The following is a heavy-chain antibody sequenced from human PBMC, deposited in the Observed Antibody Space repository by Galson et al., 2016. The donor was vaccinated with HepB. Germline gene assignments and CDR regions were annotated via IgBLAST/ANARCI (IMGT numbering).Heavy chain of an antibody. CDR2: IRTKPNNYAT. Sequence: SLRLSCAASGFTFSASAIDWVRQASGKGLEWLGRIRTKPNNYATVYAASLQGRLTISRDDSKNTAYLHMHSLKSEDTAVYYCTNNLGYSYGATYWGQGTLVTVSS. J-gene: IGHJ4*02. CDR3: TNNLGYSYGATY. CDR1: GFTFSASA. V-gene: IGHV3-73*01. D-gene: IGHD5-18*01.